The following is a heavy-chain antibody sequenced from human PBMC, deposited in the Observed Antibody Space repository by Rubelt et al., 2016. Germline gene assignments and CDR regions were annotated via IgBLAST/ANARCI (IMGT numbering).Heavy chain of an antibody. CDR3: ARDYGSSTSCLFDY. V-gene: IGHV3-30*03. J-gene: IGHJ4*02. CDR2: ISNDGSNK. CDR1: GFTFNSYS. Sequence: VQLVESGGGLVQPGGSLRLSCAASGFTFNSYSMNWVRQAPGKGLEWVALISNDGSNKYYADSVKGRFTISRDNSKSTLYLQMNSRGPEDTALYYGARDYGSSTSCLFDYWGQGNLVTVSS. D-gene: IGHD2-2*01.